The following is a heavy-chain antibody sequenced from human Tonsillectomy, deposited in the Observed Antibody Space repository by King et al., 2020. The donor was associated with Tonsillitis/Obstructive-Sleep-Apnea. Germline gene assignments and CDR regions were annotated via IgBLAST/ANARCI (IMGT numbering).Heavy chain of an antibody. CDR3: ARPYYDFWSGYQY. J-gene: IGHJ4*02. CDR1: GFTFSSYA. CDR2: IWYDGSNK. D-gene: IGHD3-3*01. Sequence: VQLVESGGGVVQPGRSLRLSCAASGFTFSSYAMYWVRQAPGKGLEWVAVIWYDGSNKYYADSVKGRFTISRDNFKNTLYLQMNSLRAEDTAVYYCARPYYDFWSGYQYWGQGTLVTVSS. V-gene: IGHV3-33*01.